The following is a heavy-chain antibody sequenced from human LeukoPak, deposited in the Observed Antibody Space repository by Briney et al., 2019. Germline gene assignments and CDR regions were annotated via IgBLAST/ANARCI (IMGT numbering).Heavy chain of an antibody. V-gene: IGHV1-18*01. CDR3: ARDRASAVWFGELIDY. Sequence: ASVKVSCKSSGYTFTIYGISWVRQAPGQGLEWMGWISAYNGNTNYAQKLQGRVTMTTDTPTSTAYMELRSLRSDDTAVYYCARDRASAVWFGELIDYWGQGTLVTVSS. D-gene: IGHD3-10*01. CDR2: ISAYNGNT. CDR1: GYTFTIYG. J-gene: IGHJ4*02.